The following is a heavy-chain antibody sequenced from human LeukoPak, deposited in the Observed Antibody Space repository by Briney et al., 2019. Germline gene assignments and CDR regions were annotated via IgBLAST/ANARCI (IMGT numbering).Heavy chain of an antibody. CDR1: GGSISSSSYY. D-gene: IGHD3-3*01. CDR2: IYYSGST. V-gene: IGHV4-39*01. CDR3: ARRPVLRFLEWSVYFDY. Sequence: SETLSLTCTVSGGSISSSSYYWGWIRQPPGKGLEWIGSIYYSGSTYYNPSLKSRVTISVDTSKNQFSLKPSSVTAADTAVYYCARRPVLRFLEWSVYFDYWGQGTLVTVSS. J-gene: IGHJ4*02.